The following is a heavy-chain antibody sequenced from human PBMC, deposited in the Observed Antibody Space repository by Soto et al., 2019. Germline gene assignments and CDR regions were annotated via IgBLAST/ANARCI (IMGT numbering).Heavy chain of an antibody. J-gene: IGHJ5*02. CDR2: IYWDDDK. D-gene: IGHD2-15*01. CDR3: AHRRTYCSGGSCYWFDP. V-gene: IGHV2-5*02. Sequence: ASGPTLVNPTQTLTLTCTFSGFSLNTSGVGVGWIRQPPGKALEWLALIYWDDDKRYSPSLKRRLTITKDTSKNEVVLTMTNMDPVDTATYYCAHRRTYCSGGSCYWFDPWGRGTLVTVSS. CDR1: GFSLNTSGVG.